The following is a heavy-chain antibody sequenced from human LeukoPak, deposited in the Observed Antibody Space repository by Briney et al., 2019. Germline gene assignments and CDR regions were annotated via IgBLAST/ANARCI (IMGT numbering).Heavy chain of an antibody. CDR3: ARSAPAAMLLYYYGMDV. CDR1: GFTFTNAW. CDR2: ISSSSSTI. Sequence: GGSLRLSCAASGFTFTNAWMNWVRQAPGKGLEWVSYISSSSSTIYYADSVKGRFTISRDNAKNSLYLQMNSLRAEDTAVYYCARSAPAAMLLYYYGMDVWGQGTTVTVSS. J-gene: IGHJ6*02. V-gene: IGHV3-48*01. D-gene: IGHD2-2*01.